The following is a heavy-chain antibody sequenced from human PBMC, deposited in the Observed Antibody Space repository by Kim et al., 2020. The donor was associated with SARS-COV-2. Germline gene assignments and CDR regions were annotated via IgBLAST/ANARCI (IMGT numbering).Heavy chain of an antibody. Sequence: YNPSLKSRDNMSVDTSMSQFSLKLSCVTAADSAVYYCARGCTSYLYPFGFWGQGTLVTVSS. CDR3: ARGCTSYLYPFGF. D-gene: IGHD1-26*01. V-gene: IGHV4-4*07. J-gene: IGHJ4*02.